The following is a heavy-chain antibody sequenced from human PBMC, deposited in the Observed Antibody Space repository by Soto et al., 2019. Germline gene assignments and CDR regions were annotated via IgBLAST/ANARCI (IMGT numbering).Heavy chain of an antibody. CDR2: MYRGGDT. CDR3: AKEEGGCSGTSCNLYYYYYMDV. CDR1: GFTVSYNY. Sequence: EVQLVESGGGLVQPGGSLRLSCAASGFTVSYNYMSGVRQAPGKGLEWVSVMYRGGDTFYADSVKGRFSVSRDSSKNTLYLQMNSLRAEDTAVYYCAKEEGGCSGTSCNLYYYYYMDVWGKGTTVTVSS. D-gene: IGHD2-2*01. V-gene: IGHV3-66*01. J-gene: IGHJ6*03.